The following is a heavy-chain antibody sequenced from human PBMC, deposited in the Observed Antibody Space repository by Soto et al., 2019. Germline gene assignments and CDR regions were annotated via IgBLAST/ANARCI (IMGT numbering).Heavy chain of an antibody. CDR3: ATESYFDY. CDR1: GFTVSRKS. J-gene: IGHJ4*02. Sequence: GGSLRLSCAASGFTVSRKSMSWVRQAPGKGLESVSLLYSGGTTYYADSVQGRFTISRDNSKNTVYLQMNSLRAEDTAVYYCATESYFDYWGQGTLVTVSS. V-gene: IGHV3-66*01. CDR2: LYSGGTT.